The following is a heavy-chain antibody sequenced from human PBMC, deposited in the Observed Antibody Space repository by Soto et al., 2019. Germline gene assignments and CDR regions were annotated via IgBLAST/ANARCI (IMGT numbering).Heavy chain of an antibody. CDR1: GFTFSSYG. Sequence: GGSLRLSCAASGFTFSSYGMHWVRQAPGKGLEWVAVIWYDGSNKDYGDSVKGRCTISRDNSKNTLYLQINSLRAEDTAVYFCAREKDSTMGPSFDSWGQGTLVTVYS. CDR2: IWYDGSNK. V-gene: IGHV3-33*08. D-gene: IGHD5-18*01. CDR3: AREKDSTMGPSFDS. J-gene: IGHJ5*01.